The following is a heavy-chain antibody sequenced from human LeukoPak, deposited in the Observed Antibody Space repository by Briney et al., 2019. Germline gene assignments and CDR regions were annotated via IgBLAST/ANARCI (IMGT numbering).Heavy chain of an antibody. CDR1: GGSISSSSYY. V-gene: IGHV4-39*01. J-gene: IGHJ3*02. CDR2: IYYSGST. D-gene: IGHD3-22*01. CDR3: ARPYDSSGYTSMGDNAFDI. Sequence: PSETLSLTCTVSGGSISSSSYYWGWIRQPPGKGLEWIGSIYYSGSTYYNPSLKSRVTISVDTSKNQFSLKLSSVTAADTAVYYCARPYDSSGYTSMGDNAFDIWGQGTMVTVSP.